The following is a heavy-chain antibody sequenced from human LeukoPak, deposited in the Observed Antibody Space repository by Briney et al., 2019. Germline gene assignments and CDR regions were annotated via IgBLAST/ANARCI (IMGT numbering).Heavy chain of an antibody. D-gene: IGHD3-3*01. CDR2: IKEDGTEK. CDR1: EFTFSSYW. J-gene: IGHJ4*02. Sequence: GGSLRLSCAASEFTFSSYWMSWVRQAPGKGLEWVANIKEDGTEKYYVDSVNGRFTISRDNAKNSLCLQMNSLTAEDTAVYYCARAVFWSGPLDYWGQGTLVTVYS. CDR3: ARAVFWSGPLDY. V-gene: IGHV3-7*01.